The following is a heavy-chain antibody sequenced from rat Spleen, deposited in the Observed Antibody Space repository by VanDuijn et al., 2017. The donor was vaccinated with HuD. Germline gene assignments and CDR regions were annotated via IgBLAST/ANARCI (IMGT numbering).Heavy chain of an antibody. Sequence: QVQLKESGPGLVQPSQTLSLTCTVSGFSLTSHDIHWIRQPPGKGLEWMGVMRDNGHTQYDSNLNSRLSISRDTSKSQVFLKMDSLQTEDTAIYFCSSPIYFLSGLDFWGPGTMVTVSS. J-gene: IGHJ1*01. CDR1: GFSLTSHD. V-gene: IGHV2-13*01. D-gene: IGHD1-1*01. CDR3: SSPIYFLSGLDF. CDR2: MRDNGHT.